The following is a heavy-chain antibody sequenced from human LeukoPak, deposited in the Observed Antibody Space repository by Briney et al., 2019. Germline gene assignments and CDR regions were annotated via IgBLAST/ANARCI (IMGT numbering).Heavy chain of an antibody. CDR1: GFTFSSYS. J-gene: IGHJ4*02. CDR2: ISSSSSYI. CDR3: ARVPHDYGDYVLDY. Sequence: GGSLRLSCAASGFTFSSYSMNWVRQAPGKGLEWVASISSSSSYIYYADSVKGRFTISRDNAKNSLYLQMNSLRAADTAVYYCARVPHDYGDYVLDYWGQGTLVTVSP. V-gene: IGHV3-21*01. D-gene: IGHD4-17*01.